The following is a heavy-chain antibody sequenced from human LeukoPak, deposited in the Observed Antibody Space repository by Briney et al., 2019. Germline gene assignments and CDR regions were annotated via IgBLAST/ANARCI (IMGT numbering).Heavy chain of an antibody. CDR2: IFNSGRT. V-gene: IGHV4-61*01. CDR1: GGSVSSGSYY. J-gene: IGHJ4*02. Sequence: SETLSLTCTVSGGSVSSGSYYWTWIRQPPGKGLEWIGYIFNSGRTNYNPSLKSRVTISANTSKNQFSLKLSSVTAADTAVYYCARGYYYWGQGTLVTVSS. D-gene: IGHD2-8*01. CDR3: ARGYYY.